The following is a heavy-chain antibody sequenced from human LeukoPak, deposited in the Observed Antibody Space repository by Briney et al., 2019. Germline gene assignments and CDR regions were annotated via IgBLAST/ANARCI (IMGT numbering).Heavy chain of an antibody. Sequence: ASVKVSCKASGYTLTSYDINWVRQATGQGLEWMGWMNPNSGNTGYAQKFQGRVTITRNTSISTAYRELSSRRSEDTAVYYCARAKNAIPFDYWGQGTLVTVSS. CDR1: GYTLTSYD. D-gene: IGHD2-21*01. CDR2: MNPNSGNT. CDR3: ARAKNAIPFDY. V-gene: IGHV1-8*03. J-gene: IGHJ4*02.